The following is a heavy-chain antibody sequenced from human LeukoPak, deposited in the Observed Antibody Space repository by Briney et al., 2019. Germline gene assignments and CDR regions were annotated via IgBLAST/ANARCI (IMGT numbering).Heavy chain of an antibody. CDR1: GFTFSSYA. CDR3: AKSHGGAPPARYFDWLPASGLYYMDV. J-gene: IGHJ6*03. CDR2: ITGSGGRT. Sequence: PGGSLRLSCAASGFTFSSYAMSWVRQAPGKGLEWVSAITGSGGRTYYADSVKGRFTISRDNSKNTLYLQMNSLRAEDTAVYYCAKSHGGAPPARYFDWLPASGLYYMDVWGKGTTVTISS. V-gene: IGHV3-23*01. D-gene: IGHD3-9*01.